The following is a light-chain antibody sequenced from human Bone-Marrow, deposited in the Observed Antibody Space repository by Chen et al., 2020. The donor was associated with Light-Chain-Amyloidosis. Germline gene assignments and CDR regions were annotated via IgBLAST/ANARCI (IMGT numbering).Light chain of an antibody. CDR3: QSYDRSLSGSV. CDR2: GTT. J-gene: IGLJ3*02. V-gene: IGLV1-40*01. CDR1: SSNIGANYD. Sequence: QSVLTQPPSVSGAPGQRLTISCTGSSSNIGANYDVHWYQQLPGTAPKLLIFGTTNRPSGVPDRFSGSKSGTSASLPITGLQAEDEADYYCQSYDRSLSGSVFGGGTKLTVL.